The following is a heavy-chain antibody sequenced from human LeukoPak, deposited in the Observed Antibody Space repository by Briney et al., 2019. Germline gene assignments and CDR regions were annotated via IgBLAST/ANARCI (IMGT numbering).Heavy chain of an antibody. CDR2: ISGSGGST. D-gene: IGHD4-17*01. Sequence: GGSLRLSCAASGFTFSDFDMSWVRQAPGKGLEWVSAISGSGGSTYYADSVKGRFTISRDNSKNTLYLQMNSLRAEDTAVYYCASHYGDYGTYFDFWGQGTLVTVSS. CDR3: ASHYGDYGTYFDF. CDR1: GFTFSDFD. J-gene: IGHJ4*02. V-gene: IGHV3-23*01.